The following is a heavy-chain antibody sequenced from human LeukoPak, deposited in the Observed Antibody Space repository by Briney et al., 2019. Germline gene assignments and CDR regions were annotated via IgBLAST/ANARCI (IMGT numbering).Heavy chain of an antibody. V-gene: IGHV3-74*01. J-gene: IGHJ6*02. D-gene: IGHD3-10*01. CDR1: GFTFSSYW. CDR3: ASGRARGYYYYGMDV. Sequence: GGSPRLSCAASGFTFSSYWMHWVRQAPGKGLVWVSRINDDGSSTSYADSVKGRFTISRDNVKNTLYLQMNSLRAEDTAVYYCASGRARGYYYYGMDVWGQGTTVTVSS. CDR2: INDDGSST.